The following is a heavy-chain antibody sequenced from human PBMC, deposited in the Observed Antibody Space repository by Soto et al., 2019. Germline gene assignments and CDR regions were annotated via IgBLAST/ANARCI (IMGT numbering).Heavy chain of an antibody. CDR3: ARDKGIASGYYYYMDV. Sequence: ASVKVSCKASGYTFTSYDINWVRQATGQGLEWMGWMNPNSGNTGYAQKFQGRVTMTRNTSISTAYMELSSLRSEDTAVYYCARDKGIASGYYYYMDVWGKGTTVTVSS. CDR1: GYTFTSYD. J-gene: IGHJ6*03. V-gene: IGHV1-8*01. D-gene: IGHD1-26*01. CDR2: MNPNSGNT.